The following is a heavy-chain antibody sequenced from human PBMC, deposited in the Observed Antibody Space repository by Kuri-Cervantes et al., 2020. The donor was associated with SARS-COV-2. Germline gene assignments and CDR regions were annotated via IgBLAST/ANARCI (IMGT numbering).Heavy chain of an antibody. V-gene: IGHV4-34*01. CDR2: INHSGSN. CDR3: GRREVGFAYPNYYHGLDV. J-gene: IGHJ6*02. CDR1: GFTFSNAW. D-gene: IGHD2-21*01. Sequence: ESLKISCAASGFTFSNAWMSWIRQPPGKGLEWIGEINHSGSNNYNPALKSRVTISVDKSTNQLSLKLNSVTAADTAVYYCGRREVGFAYPNYYHGLDVWGQGTPVTVSS.